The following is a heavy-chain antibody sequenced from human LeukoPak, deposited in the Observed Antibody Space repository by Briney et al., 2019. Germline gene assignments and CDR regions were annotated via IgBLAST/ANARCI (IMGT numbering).Heavy chain of an antibody. V-gene: IGHV3-23*01. CDR3: AKDYGDNRNNWFDP. Sequence: GGPLRLSCAASGFTFSSYAMSWVRQAPGKGLEWVSAISGSGGSTYYADSVKGRVTISRDNSKSTLYLQMNSLRAEDTAVYYCAKDYGDNRNNWFDPWGQGTLVTVSS. J-gene: IGHJ5*02. CDR1: GFTFSSYA. CDR2: ISGSGGST. D-gene: IGHD4-17*01.